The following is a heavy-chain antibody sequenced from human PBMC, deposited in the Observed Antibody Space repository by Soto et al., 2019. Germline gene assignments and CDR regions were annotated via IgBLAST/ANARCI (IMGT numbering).Heavy chain of an antibody. V-gene: IGHV1-46*01. CDR3: ARARSIVGATEYFDY. D-gene: IGHD1-26*01. CDR1: GYTFTSYY. J-gene: IGHJ4*02. CDR2: INPSGGST. Sequence: GASVKVSCKASGYTFTSYYMHWVRQAPGQGLEWMGIINPSGGSTSYAQKFQGRVTMTRDTSTSTVYMELSSLRSEDTAVYYCARARSIVGATEYFDYWGQGTLVTVSS.